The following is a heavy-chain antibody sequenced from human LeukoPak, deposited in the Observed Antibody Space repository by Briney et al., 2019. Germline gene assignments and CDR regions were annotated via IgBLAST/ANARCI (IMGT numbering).Heavy chain of an antibody. J-gene: IGHJ4*02. CDR1: GYTFNRYG. CDR3: ASWGGSGSYESC. Sequence: ASVKVSCKASGYTFNRYGISWVRQAPGQRLEWMGWINAGNGNTKYSQKFQGRVTITRDTSASTAYMELSSLRSEDTAVYYCASWGGSGSYESCWGQGTLVTVSS. D-gene: IGHD3-10*01. V-gene: IGHV1-3*01. CDR2: INAGNGNT.